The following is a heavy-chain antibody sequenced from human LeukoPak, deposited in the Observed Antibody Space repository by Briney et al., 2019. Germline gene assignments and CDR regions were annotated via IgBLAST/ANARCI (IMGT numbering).Heavy chain of an antibody. V-gene: IGHV4-38-2*01. CDR2: IYHSGST. Sequence: SETLSLTCAVSGYSISSGYYWGWIWQPPGKGLEWIGSIYHSGSTYYNPSLKSRVTISVDTSKNQFSLKLSSVTAADTAVYYCARGLTRYYYGMDVWGKGTTVTVSS. CDR3: ARGLTRYYYGMDV. D-gene: IGHD3-9*01. J-gene: IGHJ6*04. CDR1: GYSISSGYY.